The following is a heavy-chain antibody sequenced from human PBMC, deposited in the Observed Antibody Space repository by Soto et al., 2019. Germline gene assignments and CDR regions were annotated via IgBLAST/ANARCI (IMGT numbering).Heavy chain of an antibody. D-gene: IGHD6-6*01. CDR2: TGLNGRTT. V-gene: IGHV3-23*01. Sequence: RLSCAASGFPFSMSAMTWVRQAPGKGLEWVSTTGLNGRTTYYADSVKGRFTVSRDNTKNTLDLQMASLRAEDTAVYYCATVHSTSRSFDYWGQGTLVTVSS. J-gene: IGHJ4*02. CDR3: ATVHSTSRSFDY. CDR1: GFPFSMSA.